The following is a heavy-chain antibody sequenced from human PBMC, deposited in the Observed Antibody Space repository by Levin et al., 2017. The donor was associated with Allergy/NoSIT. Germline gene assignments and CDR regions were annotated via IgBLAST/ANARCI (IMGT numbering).Heavy chain of an antibody. J-gene: IGHJ3*02. D-gene: IGHD2-21*02. CDR2: ISGSGGST. CDR1: GFTFSSYA. Sequence: GESLKISCAASGFTFSSYAMSWVRQAPGKGLEWVSAISGSGGSTYYADSVKGRFTISRDNSKNTLYLQMNSLRAEDTAVYYCAKTSRSYVVVTADAFDIWGQGTMVTVSS. V-gene: IGHV3-23*01. CDR3: AKTSRSYVVVTADAFDI.